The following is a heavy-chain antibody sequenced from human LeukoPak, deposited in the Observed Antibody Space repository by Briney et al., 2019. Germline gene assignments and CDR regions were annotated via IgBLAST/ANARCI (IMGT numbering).Heavy chain of an antibody. CDR2: INPNSGAT. Sequence: GASVKVSCKASGYTLTGHYTHWVRQAPGQGLEWMGWINPNSGATNYAQKFQGRVTMTRDTSINTAYRELSRLRSDDTAVYYCVRVNYYGRVDYFDYWGQGSLVTVSS. CDR3: VRVNYYGRVDYFDY. J-gene: IGHJ4*02. D-gene: IGHD3-10*01. CDR1: GYTLTGHY. V-gene: IGHV1-2*02.